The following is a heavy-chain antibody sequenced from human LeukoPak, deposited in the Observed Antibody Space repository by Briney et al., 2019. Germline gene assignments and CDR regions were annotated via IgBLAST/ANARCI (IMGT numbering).Heavy chain of an antibody. CDR1: GFTFSSYW. J-gene: IGHJ4*02. CDR3: AREGYYYGSGSYYVFDY. CDR2: INSDGSST. Sequence: PGGSLRLSCAASGFTFSSYWMHWVRQAPGKGLMWVSRINSDGSSTSYADSVKGRFTISRDNAKNTLYLQMNSLRAEDTAVYYCAREGYYYGSGSYYVFDYWGQGTLVTVSS. V-gene: IGHV3-74*01. D-gene: IGHD3-10*01.